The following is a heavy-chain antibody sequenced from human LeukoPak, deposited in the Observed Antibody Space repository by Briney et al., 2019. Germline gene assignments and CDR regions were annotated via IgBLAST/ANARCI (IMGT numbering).Heavy chain of an antibody. CDR2: INHSGST. CDR1: GGSFSGYY. D-gene: IGHD3-22*01. Sequence: SETLSLTCAVYGGSFSGYYWSWIRQPPGKGLEWIGEINHSGSTNYNPSLKSRVTISVDTSKNQFSLKLSSVTAADTAVYYCARVSYYDSRGNRGAFGYWGQATLVTVSP. CDR3: ARVSYYDSRGNRGAFGY. J-gene: IGHJ4*02. V-gene: IGHV4-34*01.